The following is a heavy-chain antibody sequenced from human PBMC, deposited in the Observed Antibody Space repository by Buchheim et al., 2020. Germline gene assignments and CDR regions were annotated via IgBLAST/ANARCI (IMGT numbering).Heavy chain of an antibody. Sequence: QVQLQESGPGLVKPSETLSLTCTVSGGSISSYYWSWIRQPPGKGLEWIGYIYYSGSTNYNPSLKSRVTISVDTSKNQFPLKLSSVTAADTAVYYCARDRYDFWSGYPPGMGMDVWGQGTT. CDR3: ARDRYDFWSGYPPGMGMDV. D-gene: IGHD3-3*01. CDR1: GGSISSYY. V-gene: IGHV4-59*01. CDR2: IYYSGST. J-gene: IGHJ6*02.